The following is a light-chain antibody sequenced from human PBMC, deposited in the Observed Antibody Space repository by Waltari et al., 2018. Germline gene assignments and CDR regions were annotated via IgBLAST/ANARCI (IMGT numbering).Light chain of an antibody. V-gene: IGLV1-44*01. CDR2: RNG. CDR1: YSNVGANV. J-gene: IGLJ2*01. Sequence: QSVLTQPPSASGTPGQRVTISCSGSYSNVGANVVTWYQHLPGTAPKLLVFRNGRRPSGVPDRFSASKSGTSASLAISGLRPEDEADYYWAAWDDSLNGRWVVGGGTKLTVL. CDR3: AAWDDSLNGRWV.